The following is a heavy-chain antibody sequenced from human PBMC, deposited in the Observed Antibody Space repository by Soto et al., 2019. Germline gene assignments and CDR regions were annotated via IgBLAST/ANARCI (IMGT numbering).Heavy chain of an antibody. Sequence: QVQLQESGPGLVKPSQTLSLTCTVSGGSINSDDYYWSWIRQPPGKGLEWIGYISSRGSTYYNPSLRGRVTISEDTSNNQFSLKLNSVSAADTAVYYCARDPGEDCSGYSCYRPYYFDFWGQGTLVTVSS. D-gene: IGHD2-15*01. V-gene: IGHV4-30-4*01. CDR3: ARDPGEDCSGYSCYRPYYFDF. J-gene: IGHJ4*02. CDR1: GGSINSDDYY. CDR2: ISSRGST.